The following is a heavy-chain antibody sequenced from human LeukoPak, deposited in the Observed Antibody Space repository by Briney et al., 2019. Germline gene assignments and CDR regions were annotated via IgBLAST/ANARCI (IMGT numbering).Heavy chain of an antibody. CDR2: ISAHNGNA. V-gene: IGHV1-18*01. J-gene: IGHJ4*02. CDR1: GYTFTSYG. D-gene: IGHD3-3*01. CDR3: ARDLERYYDLEGRSGY. Sequence: GASVKVSCKTSGYTFTSYGINWVRQAPGQGLEWMGRISAHNGNANYAQKFQGRVTMITDTLATTAYMELRSLRSDDTAVYYCARDLERYYDLEGRSGYWGQGTLVTVSS.